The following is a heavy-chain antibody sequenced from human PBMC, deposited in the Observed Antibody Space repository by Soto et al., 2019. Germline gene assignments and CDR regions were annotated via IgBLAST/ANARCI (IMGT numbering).Heavy chain of an antibody. D-gene: IGHD2-15*01. Sequence: GASVKVSCKASGYTFTRSGISWARQAPGQGPEWMGWISSYNVDTNYAQTFQGRVTMTTDTSTSTAYMELRSLSSDDTAVYYCAREGGGDAFDIWGQGTMVTVSS. V-gene: IGHV1-18*01. CDR3: AREGGGDAFDI. J-gene: IGHJ3*02. CDR2: ISSYNVDT. CDR1: GYTFTRSG.